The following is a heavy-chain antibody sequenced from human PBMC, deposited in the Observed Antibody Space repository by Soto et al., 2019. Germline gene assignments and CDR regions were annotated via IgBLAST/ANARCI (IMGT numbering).Heavy chain of an antibody. V-gene: IGHV3-33*01. CDR3: ARGLRGVLDY. J-gene: IGHJ4*02. CDR1: GFNVGNFG. CDR2: ISNDENIK. Sequence: WWSLRLASSASGFNVGNFGMHWVRQAPGKGLEWLTVISNDENIKQDSVRGRFAIARDNSKNTLYLHLTSLRAEDTAIYYCARGLRGVLDYWGQGTLVTVSS. D-gene: IGHD5-12*01.